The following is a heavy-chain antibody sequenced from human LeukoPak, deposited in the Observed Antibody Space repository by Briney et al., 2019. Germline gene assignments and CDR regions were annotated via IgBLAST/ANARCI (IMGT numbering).Heavy chain of an antibody. Sequence: ASVKVSCKASGGTFSSYAISWVRQAPEKGLEWMGGIIPIFGTANYAQKFQGRVTITTDESTSTAYMELSSLRSEDTSVYYCARTSAAGTQGYAYYYYMHVWGKGTTVTVSS. J-gene: IGHJ6*03. V-gene: IGHV1-69*05. CDR2: IIPIFGTA. CDR3: ARTSAAGTQGYAYYYYMHV. CDR1: GGTFSSYA. D-gene: IGHD6-13*01.